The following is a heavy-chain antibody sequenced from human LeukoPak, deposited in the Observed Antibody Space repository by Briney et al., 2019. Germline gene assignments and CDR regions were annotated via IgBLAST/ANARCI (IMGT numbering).Heavy chain of an antibody. CDR3: ARRKDSSRWNGRDNWFDP. CDR1: GDSIRNYY. Sequence: SETLSLTCTVSGDSIRNYYWNWIRQTPGKGLEWSGYIDYSGRTLYNPSFESRVTISRDTSKTQFSLKLSSVTAADTAVYYCARRKDSSRWNGRDNWFDPWGQGTLVTVSS. V-gene: IGHV4-59*08. CDR2: IDYSGRT. J-gene: IGHJ5*02. D-gene: IGHD3-22*01.